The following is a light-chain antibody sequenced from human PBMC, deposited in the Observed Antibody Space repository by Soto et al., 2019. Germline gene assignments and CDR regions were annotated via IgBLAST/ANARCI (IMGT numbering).Light chain of an antibody. CDR1: QSISSSY. V-gene: IGKV3-20*01. CDR2: GAS. Sequence: ETALTQSPCTLSVYPGERATLSCRASQSISSSYLAWYQQNAGQAPRLLIYGASSRATGVPDRFSASGSGTDFTLTINRLEPEDFAGYYCQQYGSAPSGRFGQGTKVDIK. J-gene: IGKJ1*01. CDR3: QQYGSAPSGR.